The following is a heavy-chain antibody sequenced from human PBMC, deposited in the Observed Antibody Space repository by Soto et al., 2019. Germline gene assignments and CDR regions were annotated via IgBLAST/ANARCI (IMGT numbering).Heavy chain of an antibody. CDR2: IHYSGST. CDR3: MRRGYSSSSDY. CDR1: GGSISSSSYY. J-gene: IGHJ4*02. Sequence: SETLSLTCTVSGGSISSSSYYWGWIRQPPGKGLEWIGSIHYSGSTYYNPSLKSRVTISVDTSKNQFSLKLNSVTAADTAVYYCMRRGYSSSSDYWGQGTLVTVSS. V-gene: IGHV4-39*01. D-gene: IGHD6-6*01.